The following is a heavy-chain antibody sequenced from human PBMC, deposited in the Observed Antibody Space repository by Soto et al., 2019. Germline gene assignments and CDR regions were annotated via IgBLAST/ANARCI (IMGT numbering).Heavy chain of an antibody. CDR3: ARGAGTIFGVVFYNWFDP. V-gene: IGHV4-34*01. J-gene: IGHJ5*02. CDR2: INHSGST. Sequence: PSETLSLTCAVYGGSFSGYYWSWIRQPPGKGLELIGEINHSGSTTYNPSLKSRVTISVDTSKHQFSLKLSSVTAADTAVYYCARGAGTIFGVVFYNWFDPWGQGTLVTVSS. CDR1: GGSFSGYY. D-gene: IGHD3-3*01.